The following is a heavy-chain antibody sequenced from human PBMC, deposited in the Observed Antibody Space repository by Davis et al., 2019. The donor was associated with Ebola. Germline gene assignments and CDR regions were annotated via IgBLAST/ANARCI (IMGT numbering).Heavy chain of an antibody. D-gene: IGHD1-26*01. Sequence: GESLKISCAASGFTFSSYSMNWVRQAPGKGLEWVSSISSSSSYIYYADSVKGRFTISRDNAKNSLYLQMNSLRAEDTAVYYCARAIRSGSYFFDYWGQGTLVTVSS. V-gene: IGHV3-21*01. CDR1: GFTFSSYS. J-gene: IGHJ4*02. CDR3: ARAIRSGSYFFDY. CDR2: ISSSSSYI.